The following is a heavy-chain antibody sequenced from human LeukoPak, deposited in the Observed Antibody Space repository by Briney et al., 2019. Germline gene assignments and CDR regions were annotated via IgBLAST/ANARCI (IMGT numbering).Heavy chain of an antibody. CDR2: ISSSSSDI. D-gene: IGHD6-19*01. CDR1: GFTFSSYA. J-gene: IGHJ4*02. Sequence: GGSLRLSCAASGFTFSSYAMSWVRQAPGKGLEWVSAISSSSSDIYYTDSVKGRFTISRDNANNFLYLQVSSLRAEDTAVYYCATGYTSGTRIDYWGQGTLVSVSS. CDR3: ATGYTSGTRIDY. V-gene: IGHV3-21*01.